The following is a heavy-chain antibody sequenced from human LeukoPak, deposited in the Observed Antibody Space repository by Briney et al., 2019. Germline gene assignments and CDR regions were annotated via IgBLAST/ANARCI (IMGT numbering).Heavy chain of an antibody. V-gene: IGHV3-48*04. CDR3: ARSGSLRAFDY. Sequence: GGSLRLSCAASGFTFGSYSMNWVRQAPGKGLGWVSYISSSSSTIYYADSVKGRFTISRDNAKNSLYLQMNSLRAEDTAVYYCARSGSLRAFDYWGQGTLVTVSS. CDR1: GFTFGSYS. D-gene: IGHD1-26*01. CDR2: ISSSSSTI. J-gene: IGHJ4*02.